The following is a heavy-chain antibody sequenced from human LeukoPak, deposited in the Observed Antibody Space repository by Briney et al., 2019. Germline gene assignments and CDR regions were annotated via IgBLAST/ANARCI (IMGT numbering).Heavy chain of an antibody. D-gene: IGHD3-3*01. CDR2: INHSGST. Sequence: SETLSLTRAVYGGSFSGYYWSWIRQPPGKGLEWIGEINHSGSTNYNPSLKSRVTISVDTSKNQFSLKLSSVTAADTAVYYCARGRITIFGVVIYYYYYMDVWGKGTTVTVSS. V-gene: IGHV4-34*01. CDR3: ARGRITIFGVVIYYYYYMDV. CDR1: GGSFSGYY. J-gene: IGHJ6*03.